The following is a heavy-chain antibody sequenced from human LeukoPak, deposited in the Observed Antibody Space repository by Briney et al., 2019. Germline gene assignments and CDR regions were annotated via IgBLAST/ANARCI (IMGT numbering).Heavy chain of an antibody. CDR2: IYPGDSDT. CDR3: ARHTRESDYDFWSGYYPAGNYYYMDV. J-gene: IGHJ6*03. D-gene: IGHD3-3*01. Sequence: PGESLKISCKGSGYSFTNYWIGWVRQMPGKGLEWMGIIYPGDSDTRYSPSFQGQVTISADKSISTAYLQWSNLKASDTAMYYCARHTRESDYDFWSGYYPAGNYYYMDVWGKGTTVTVSS. CDR1: GYSFTNYW. V-gene: IGHV5-51*01.